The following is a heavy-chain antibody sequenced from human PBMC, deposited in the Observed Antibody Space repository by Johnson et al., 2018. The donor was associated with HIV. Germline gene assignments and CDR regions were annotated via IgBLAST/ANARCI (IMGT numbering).Heavy chain of an antibody. V-gene: IGHV3-66*01. CDR1: GFTFSSYD. J-gene: IGHJ3*02. CDR3: ARGAPWSGSDAFDI. D-gene: IGHD3-3*01. Sequence: VQLVESGGGLVQPGGSLRLSCAASGFTFSSYDMSWVRQAPGKGLEWVSFIYSGGSTYYADSVKGRFTISRDNSKNTLYLQMNSLRADDTALYYCARGAPWSGSDAFDIWGQGTMVTVSS. CDR2: IYSGGST.